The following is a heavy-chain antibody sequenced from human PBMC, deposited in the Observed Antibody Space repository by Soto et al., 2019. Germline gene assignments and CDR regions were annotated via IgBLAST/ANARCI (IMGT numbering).Heavy chain of an antibody. CDR3: AIPRPGIAVAGTQYYYYYYGMDV. CDR1: GYTFTSYG. Sequence: SVRVSCKASGYTFTSYGISWVRKAPGQGLEWMGWISAYNGNTNYAQKLQGKVTMTTDTSTSTAYMELRSLRSDYTAVYYCAIPRPGIAVAGTQYYYYYYGMDVWGQGTTVTVSS. D-gene: IGHD6-19*01. V-gene: IGHV1-18*01. J-gene: IGHJ6*02. CDR2: ISAYNGNT.